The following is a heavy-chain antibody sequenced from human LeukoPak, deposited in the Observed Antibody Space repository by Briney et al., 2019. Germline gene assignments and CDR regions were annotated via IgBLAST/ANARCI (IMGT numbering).Heavy chain of an antibody. V-gene: IGHV3-33*01. J-gene: IGHJ4*02. CDR3: ARDPPCSSTSCYIFSFDY. CDR1: GFTFINYG. CDR2: IWYDGSNK. D-gene: IGHD2-2*02. Sequence: GGSLRLSCAASGFTFINYGMHWVRQAPGKGLVWVAVIWYDGSNKYYADSVKGRFTISRDNSKNTLYLQMNSLRAEDTAVYYCARDPPCSSTSCYIFSFDYWGQGTLVTVSS.